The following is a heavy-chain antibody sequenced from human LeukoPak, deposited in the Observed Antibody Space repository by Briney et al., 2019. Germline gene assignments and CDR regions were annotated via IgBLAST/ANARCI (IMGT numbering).Heavy chain of an antibody. J-gene: IGHJ5*02. Sequence: PSETLSLTCTVSGGSISSYYWSWIRQPAGKGLEWIGRIYTSGTTDYKPTLKSRVTMSVDTSKNLFSLKLTSVTAADTAVYYCARAASRSNTWFDPWGQGALVTVSS. CDR1: GGSISSYY. D-gene: IGHD2-15*01. V-gene: IGHV4-4*07. CDR3: ARAASRSNTWFDP. CDR2: IYTSGTT.